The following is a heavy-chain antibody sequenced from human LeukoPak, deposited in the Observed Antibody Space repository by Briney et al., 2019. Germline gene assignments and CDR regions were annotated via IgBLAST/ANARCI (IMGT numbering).Heavy chain of an antibody. D-gene: IGHD6-13*01. Sequence: GGSLRLSCAASGFTFSSYAMSWVRQAPGKGLEWVSAISSSSSYIYYADSVKGRFTISRDNAKNSLYLQMNSLRAEDTAVYYCARDFSSSWSQNDYWGQGTLVTVSS. J-gene: IGHJ4*02. CDR1: GFTFSSYA. V-gene: IGHV3-21*01. CDR2: ISSSSSYI. CDR3: ARDFSSSWSQNDY.